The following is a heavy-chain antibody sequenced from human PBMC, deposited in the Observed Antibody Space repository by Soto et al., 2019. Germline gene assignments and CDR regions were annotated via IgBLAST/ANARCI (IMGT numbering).Heavy chain of an antibody. CDR1: GFTFSSYN. D-gene: IGHD6-19*01. J-gene: IGHJ2*01. V-gene: IGHV3-21*01. CDR2: ISSSSSYI. Sequence: EVQLVESGGGLVKPGGSLRLSCAASGFTFSSYNMNWVRQAPGKGLEWVSSISSSSSYIYYADSVKGRFTISRDNAKNSLDLRMNSLRAEDTAVYYCAKNGNIAVAGGNWYFDLWGRGTLVTVSS. CDR3: AKNGNIAVAGGNWYFDL.